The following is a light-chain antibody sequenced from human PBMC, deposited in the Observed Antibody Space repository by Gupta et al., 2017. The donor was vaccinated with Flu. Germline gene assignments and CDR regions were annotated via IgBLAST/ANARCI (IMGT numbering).Light chain of an antibody. Sequence: SYVLTQSPSVSVAPGQTARITCGGDNIEIKNVHWYQQKPGQAPVLVLADVTYRPSGFPERVSVSKSGNTATLTISRVEAGDEAAYFCQVWDSSGDPVIFGGGTKLIVV. CDR3: QVWDSSGDPVI. CDR1: NIEIKN. V-gene: IGLV3-21*02. J-gene: IGLJ2*01. CDR2: DVT.